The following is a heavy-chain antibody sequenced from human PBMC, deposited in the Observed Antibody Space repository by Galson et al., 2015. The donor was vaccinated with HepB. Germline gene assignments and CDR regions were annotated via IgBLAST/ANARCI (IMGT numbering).Heavy chain of an antibody. CDR1: GFTFSSYA. D-gene: IGHD3-3*01. CDR2: ISGSGGST. CDR3: AKDPPGGDFWSAYGMDV. J-gene: IGHJ6*02. V-gene: IGHV3-23*01. Sequence: SLRLSCAASGFTFSSYAMSWVRQAPGKGLEWVSAISGSGGSTHYADSVKGRFTISRDNSKNTLYLQMNSLRAEDTAVYYCAKDPPGGDFWSAYGMDVWGQGTTVTVSS.